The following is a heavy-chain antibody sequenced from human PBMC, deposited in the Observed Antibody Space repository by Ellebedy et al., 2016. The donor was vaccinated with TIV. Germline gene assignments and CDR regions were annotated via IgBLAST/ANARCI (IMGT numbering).Heavy chain of an antibody. CDR2: IYNSGRA. J-gene: IGHJ4*02. CDR3: ARDVYFWGTMIRGAYYFDS. Sequence: SETLSLXXNVSGDSISSGGYSWSWIRQHPGKGLEWIGYIYNSGRAYYNPSLKSRVTTSVDTSKKQFSLRLSSVTAADTAVYFCARDVYFWGTMIRGAYYFDSWGQGTLVTVSS. D-gene: IGHD3-10*01. V-gene: IGHV4-31*03. CDR1: GDSISSGGYS.